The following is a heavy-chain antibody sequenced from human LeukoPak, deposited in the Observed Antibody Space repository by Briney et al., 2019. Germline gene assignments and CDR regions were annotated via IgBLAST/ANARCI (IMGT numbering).Heavy chain of an antibody. CDR1: GFTVSTNY. D-gene: IGHD5-18*01. CDR3: VKSKGYHFDY. V-gene: IGHV3-48*02. CDR2: ISSSSSTI. Sequence: GGSLRLSCAASGFTVSTNYMTWVRQAAGKGLEWVAYISSSSSTISYADSVKGRFTISRDNAKNSLYLQMNSLRDEDTAVYYCVKSKGYHFDYWGQGTLVSVSS. J-gene: IGHJ4*02.